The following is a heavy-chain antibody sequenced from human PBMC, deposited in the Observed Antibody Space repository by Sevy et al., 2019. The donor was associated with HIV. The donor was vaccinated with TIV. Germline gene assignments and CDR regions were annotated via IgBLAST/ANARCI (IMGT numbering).Heavy chain of an antibody. CDR2: IYQSGNT. D-gene: IGHD3-9*01. Sequence: SETLSLTCAVSAYSVSSAYSWGWIRQPPGKGLEWIGNIYQSGNTYYNPSLKSPITISVDTSNNEFSLRLSSVTAADTAVYYCARVGRLLIISGDVFEIWGQGTMVTVSS. CDR3: ARVGRLLIISGDVFEI. V-gene: IGHV4-38-2*01. CDR1: AYSVSSAYS. J-gene: IGHJ3*02.